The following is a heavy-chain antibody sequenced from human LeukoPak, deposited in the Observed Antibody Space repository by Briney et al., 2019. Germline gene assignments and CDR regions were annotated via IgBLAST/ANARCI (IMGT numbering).Heavy chain of an antibody. Sequence: PGGSLRLSCAASGFTFSSYAMSWVRQAPGKGLEWVAVISYDGSNKYYADSVKGRFTISRDNSKNTLYLQMNSLRAEDTAVYYCARDSIVGATLDYWGQGTLVTVSS. CDR2: ISYDGSNK. CDR1: GFTFSSYA. J-gene: IGHJ4*02. V-gene: IGHV3-30-3*01. D-gene: IGHD1-26*01. CDR3: ARDSIVGATLDY.